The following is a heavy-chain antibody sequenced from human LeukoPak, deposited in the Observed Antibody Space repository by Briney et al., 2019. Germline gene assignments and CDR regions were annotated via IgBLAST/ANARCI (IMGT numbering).Heavy chain of an antibody. D-gene: IGHD3-10*01. V-gene: IGHV3-7*01. CDR3: AADLEFNYIHP. Sequence: PGGSLRLSCATSGFSFDGYGMTWVRQSPGKGLEWVATIKQDGNDKYYVDSVKGRFTISRDNAKKALYLQMDSLRAEDTAVYYCAADLEFNYIHPWGQGTLVTVSS. CDR2: IKQDGNDK. CDR1: GFSFDGYG. J-gene: IGHJ5*02.